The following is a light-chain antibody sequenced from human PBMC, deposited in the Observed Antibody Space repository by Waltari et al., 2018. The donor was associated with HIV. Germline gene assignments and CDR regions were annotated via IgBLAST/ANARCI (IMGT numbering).Light chain of an antibody. CDR3: QQYNNRPPST. CDR2: SAS. Sequence: EIVMTQSPATLSVSPGERATLSCRATESVRSNLAWYQQKPGQAPGLLIYSASNRASGVPARFSGSGSGTDFTLTISSLQSEDFAVYYCQQYNNRPPSTFGQGTKLEI. J-gene: IGKJ2*01. CDR1: ESVRSN. V-gene: IGKV3-15*01.